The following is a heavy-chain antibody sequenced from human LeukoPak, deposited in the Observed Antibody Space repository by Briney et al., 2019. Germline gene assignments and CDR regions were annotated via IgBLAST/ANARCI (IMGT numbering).Heavy chain of an antibody. V-gene: IGHV1-46*01. CDR2: INPSGGST. J-gene: IGHJ4*02. Sequence: ASVKVSCKASGYTFTSYYMHWVRQAPGQGLEWMGIINPSGGSTSYAQKFQGRVTMTRDTSTSTVYMELSSLRSEDTAVYYCARVLIRGTVTTPPGYWGQGTLVTVSS. CDR3: ARVLIRGTVTTPPGY. D-gene: IGHD4-17*01. CDR1: GYTFTSYY.